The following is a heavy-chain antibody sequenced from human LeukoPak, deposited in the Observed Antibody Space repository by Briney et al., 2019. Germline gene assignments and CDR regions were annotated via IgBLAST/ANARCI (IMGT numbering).Heavy chain of an antibody. CDR2: ISSNGGST. Sequence: GGSLRLSCAGSGFTFSSYAMHWVRQAPGKGLEYVSAISSNGGSTYYANSVKGRFTISRDNSKNMLFLQMNSLRAEDTALYYCAKDLHSRSSCYWGQGALVTVSS. D-gene: IGHD6-6*01. CDR3: AKDLHSRSSCY. CDR1: GFTFSSYA. V-gene: IGHV3-64*01. J-gene: IGHJ4*02.